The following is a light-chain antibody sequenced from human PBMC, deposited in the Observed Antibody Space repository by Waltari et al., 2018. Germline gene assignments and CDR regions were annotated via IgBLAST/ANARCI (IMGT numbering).Light chain of an antibody. CDR2: DDR. J-gene: IGLJ1*01. V-gene: IGLV3-21*03. CDR1: NIGSYP. Sequence: SYELTQPPSVSVAPGKTARINCGGDNIGSYPVHWYQQKAGQAPILVVYDDRDRPSGIPERFSGSNSGNTATLTISRVEAGDEADYYCQVWDSNTDHAFFGTGTKVTVL. CDR3: QVWDSNTDHAF.